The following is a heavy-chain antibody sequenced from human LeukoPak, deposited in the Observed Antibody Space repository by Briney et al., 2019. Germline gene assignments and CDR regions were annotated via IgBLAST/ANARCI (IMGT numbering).Heavy chain of an antibody. V-gene: IGHV3-30*19. Sequence: GGSLRLSCAASGFTFSSYGMHWVRQAPGKGLEWVAVISYDGSNKYYADSVKGRFTISRDNSKNTLYLQMNSLRAEDTAVYYCARLGSGSNHGGDYWGQGTLVTVSS. J-gene: IGHJ4*02. CDR1: GFTFSSYG. CDR3: ARLGSGSNHGGDY. D-gene: IGHD3-10*01. CDR2: ISYDGSNK.